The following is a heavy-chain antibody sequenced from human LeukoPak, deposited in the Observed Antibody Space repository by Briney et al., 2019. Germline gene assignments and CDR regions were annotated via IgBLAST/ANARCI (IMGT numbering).Heavy chain of an antibody. CDR2: ISSSSSYI. D-gene: IGHD3-22*01. V-gene: IGHV3-21*01. CDR3: ARVGFYYDSSGYYDY. Sequence: GGSLRLSCAASGFTFSSYSMNWVRQAPGKGLEWVSSISSSSSYIYYTDSVRGRFTISRDNAKNSLYLQMNSLRAEDTAVYYCARVGFYYDSSGYYDYWGQGTLVTVSS. J-gene: IGHJ4*02. CDR1: GFTFSSYS.